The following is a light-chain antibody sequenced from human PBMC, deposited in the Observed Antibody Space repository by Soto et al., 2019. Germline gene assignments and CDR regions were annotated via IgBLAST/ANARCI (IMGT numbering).Light chain of an antibody. V-gene: IGLV1-40*01. Sequence: QPVLTQPPSVSGAPGQRVTISCTGSSSNIGAAYGVHWYQQLPGTAPKLLIYGNSNRPSGVPDRFSGSKSGTSASLAITGLQAEDEADYYCQSSDSSLSGSVFGGGTKLTVL. J-gene: IGLJ3*02. CDR2: GNS. CDR3: QSSDSSLSGSV. CDR1: SSNIGAAYG.